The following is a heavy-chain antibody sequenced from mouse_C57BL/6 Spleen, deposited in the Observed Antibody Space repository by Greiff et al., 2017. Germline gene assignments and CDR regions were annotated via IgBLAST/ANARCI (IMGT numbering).Heavy chain of an antibody. V-gene: IGHV1-61*01. Sequence: QVQLQQPGAELVRPGSSVKLSCKASGYTFTSYWMDWVKQRPGQGLEWIGNIYPSDSETHYNQKFKDKATLTVDKSSSTAYMQLSSLTSEDSAVYCCARLDYGSSYGYWGQGTTLTVSS. J-gene: IGHJ2*01. CDR1: GYTFTSYW. CDR2: IYPSDSET. D-gene: IGHD1-1*01. CDR3: ARLDYGSSYGY.